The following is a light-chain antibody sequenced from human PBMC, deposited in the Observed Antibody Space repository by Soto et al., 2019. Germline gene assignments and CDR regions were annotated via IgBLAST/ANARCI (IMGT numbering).Light chain of an antibody. J-gene: IGKJ4*02. CDR2: GAS. Sequence: EIVMTQSPATLSVSPGERVTLSCRASQSVSNNLAWFQQKPGQAPRLLNYGASTRATGIPARFSGSGSGTEFTLTISSLQTEDFAVYYCQQCNNWPLTFGEGTKVEIK. CDR1: QSVSNN. CDR3: QQCNNWPLT. V-gene: IGKV3-15*01.